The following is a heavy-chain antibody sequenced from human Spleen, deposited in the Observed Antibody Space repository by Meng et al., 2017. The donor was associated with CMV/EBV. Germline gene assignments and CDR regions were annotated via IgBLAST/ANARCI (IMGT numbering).Heavy chain of an antibody. CDR2: IYYSGST. D-gene: IGHD2-2*02. CDR1: GGSVSSGSYY. Sequence: SETLSLTCTVSGGSVSSGSYYWSWTRQPPGKGLEWVGYIYYSGSTNYNPSIKSRVTISVDTSNNQFSLKLSSVTAADTAVYYCARDWCSSTSCYKGGYYYYGMDVWGQGTTVTVSS. V-gene: IGHV4-61*01. J-gene: IGHJ6*02. CDR3: ARDWCSSTSCYKGGYYYYGMDV.